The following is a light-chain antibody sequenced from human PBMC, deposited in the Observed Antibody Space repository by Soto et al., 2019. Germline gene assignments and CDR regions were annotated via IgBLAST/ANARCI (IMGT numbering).Light chain of an antibody. CDR3: QQYGGSPYP. CDR1: QTINSG. V-gene: IGKV3-20*01. J-gene: IGKJ2*01. Sequence: EIVLTHAPGTLSLSPGERATLSCRASQTINSGLAWYQHKRGQAPRLLIYGVSVRAIGIPDRFGGSGSGTDFTLTISRLEPEDFAVYFCQQYGGSPYPFGPGPK. CDR2: GVS.